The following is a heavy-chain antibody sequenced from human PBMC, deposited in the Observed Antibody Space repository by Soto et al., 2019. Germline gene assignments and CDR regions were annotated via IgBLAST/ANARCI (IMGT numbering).Heavy chain of an antibody. Sequence: KQSQTLSLTCAVYGGSFSGYYWSWIRQPPGKGLEWIGEINHSGSTNYNPSLKSRVTISVDTSKNQFSLKLSSVTAADTAVYYCARGVVVVTATPLFDYWGQGTLVTVSS. D-gene: IGHD2-21*02. V-gene: IGHV4-34*01. CDR1: GGSFSGYY. J-gene: IGHJ4*02. CDR2: INHSGST. CDR3: ARGVVVVTATPLFDY.